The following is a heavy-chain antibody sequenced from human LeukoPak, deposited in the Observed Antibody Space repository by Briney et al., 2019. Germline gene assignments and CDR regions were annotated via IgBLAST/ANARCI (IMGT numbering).Heavy chain of an antibody. Sequence: GGSLRLSCAASGFTFSTYNMNWVRQAPGKGLEWVSSISGSSSYIYYADSVKGRFSISRDNAKNSLYLQMNSLRAEDTAVYYCARGHAIAVAGIHYYYYYMDVWGKGTTVTVSS. V-gene: IGHV3-21*01. CDR3: ARGHAIAVAGIHYYYYYMDV. CDR2: ISGSSSYI. CDR1: GFTFSTYN. D-gene: IGHD6-19*01. J-gene: IGHJ6*03.